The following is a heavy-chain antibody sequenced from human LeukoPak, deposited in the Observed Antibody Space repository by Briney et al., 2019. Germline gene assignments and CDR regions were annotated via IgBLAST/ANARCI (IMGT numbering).Heavy chain of an antibody. CDR3: TKDSRGSYDGFWYGTYGMDV. Sequence: GGSLRLSCVASGFSFNTFALTWVRQAPGKGLEWVSTISDYPHYADSVRGRFTISRDNSRKTVFLQMNSLTPEDAATYYCTKDSRGSYDGFWYGTYGMDVWGQGTTVTVSS. J-gene: IGHJ6*02. CDR1: GFSFNTFA. CDR2: ISDYP. V-gene: IGHV3-23*05. D-gene: IGHD3-16*01.